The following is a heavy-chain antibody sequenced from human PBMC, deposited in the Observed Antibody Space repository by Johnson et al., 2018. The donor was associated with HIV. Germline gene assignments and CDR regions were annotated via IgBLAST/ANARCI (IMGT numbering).Heavy chain of an antibody. V-gene: IGHV3-11*04. CDR2: ISSSGSAI. Sequence: MHWIRQAPGTGLEWVSYISSSGSAIFYADSVKGRFTISRDNAKNSLSLQMTSLRAEDTAVYYCAREMGWEDAFDIWGQGTMVTVSS. J-gene: IGHJ3*02. CDR3: AREMGWEDAFDI. D-gene: IGHD6-19*01.